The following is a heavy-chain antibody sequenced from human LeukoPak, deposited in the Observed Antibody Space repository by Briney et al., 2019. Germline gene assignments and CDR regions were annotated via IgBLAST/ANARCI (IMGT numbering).Heavy chain of an antibody. J-gene: IGHJ5*02. V-gene: IGHV3-23*01. CDR1: GFTFSTYA. CDR2: ISGTGGST. D-gene: IGHD2/OR15-2a*01. Sequence: GGSLRLSCAASGFTFSTYAMTWVRQAPGKGLEWVSLISGTGGSTYYADSVKGRFTISRDNDKNILYLQMTSLRAEDTAVYYCARGWDFYSTTWYGGISWFDPWGQGTLVTVSS. CDR3: ARGWDFYSTTWYGGISWFDP.